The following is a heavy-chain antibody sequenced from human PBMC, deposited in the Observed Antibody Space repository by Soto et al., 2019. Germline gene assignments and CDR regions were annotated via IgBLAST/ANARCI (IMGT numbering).Heavy chain of an antibody. V-gene: IGHV3-30*18. D-gene: IGHD2-15*01. CDR1: GFTFSSYG. J-gene: IGHJ2*01. CDR3: AKDGGNPLWYFDL. Sequence: QVQLVESGGGVVQPGRSLRLSCAASGFTFSSYGMHWVRQAPGKGLEWVAVISYDGSNKYYADSVKGRFTISRDNSKNTLYLQMNSLRAEDTAVYYCAKDGGNPLWYFDLWGCGTLVTVSS. CDR2: ISYDGSNK.